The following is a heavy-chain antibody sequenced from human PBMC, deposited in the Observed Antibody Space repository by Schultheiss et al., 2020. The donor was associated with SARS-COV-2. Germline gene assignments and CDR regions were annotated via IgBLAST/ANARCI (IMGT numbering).Heavy chain of an antibody. D-gene: IGHD6-13*01. Sequence: GESLKISCAASGFTFSNAWMSWVRQAPGKGLEWVGRIKSKTDGGTTDYAAPVKGRFTISRDDSKNTLYLQMNSLKTEDTAVYYCTTDPVDIAAAERSHWGQGTLVTVSS. CDR2: IKSKTDGGTT. V-gene: IGHV3-15*01. CDR3: TTDPVDIAAAERSH. J-gene: IGHJ4*02. CDR1: GFTFSNAW.